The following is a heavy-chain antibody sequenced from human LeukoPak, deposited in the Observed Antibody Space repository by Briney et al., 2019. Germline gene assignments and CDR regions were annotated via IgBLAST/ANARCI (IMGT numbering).Heavy chain of an antibody. J-gene: IGHJ4*02. CDR1: GGSISSYY. CDR2: IYTSGST. CDR3: AREADSSGWYGEVDY. V-gene: IGHV4-4*07. D-gene: IGHD6-19*01. Sequence: SETLSLTCTVSGGSISSYYWSWLRQPAGKGLEWIGRIYTSGSTTYSPSLTSRVTISLDTSKNQFFLKLSSVTAADTAVYYCAREADSSGWYGEVDYWGQGTLVTVSS.